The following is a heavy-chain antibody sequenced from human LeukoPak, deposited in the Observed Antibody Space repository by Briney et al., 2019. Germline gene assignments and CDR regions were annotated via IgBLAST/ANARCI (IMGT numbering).Heavy chain of an antibody. Sequence: PGGSLRLSCAASGFTFSSYGMHWVRQAPGKGLEWVAFIRYDGGNKYYADSVKSRFTISRDNSKNTLYLQMNSLRAEDTAVYYCAKDRPHYYYDSSGYLDYWGQGTLVTVSS. J-gene: IGHJ4*02. V-gene: IGHV3-30*02. D-gene: IGHD3-22*01. CDR2: IRYDGGNK. CDR3: AKDRPHYYYDSSGYLDY. CDR1: GFTFSSYG.